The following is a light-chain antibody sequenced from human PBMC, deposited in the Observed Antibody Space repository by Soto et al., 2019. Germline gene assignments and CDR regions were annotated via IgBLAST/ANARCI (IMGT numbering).Light chain of an antibody. J-gene: IGKJ3*01. CDR2: EAS. Sequence: DIQMTQSPSSLSASVGDRVTITCQASQDISNYLNWYQQKPGKAPKLLIYEASNLETGVPSRFSGSGSGTDFTVTISSLQPEDIATYYCQQYDNLSIIFGPGTKVDIK. CDR1: QDISNY. CDR3: QQYDNLSII. V-gene: IGKV1-33*01.